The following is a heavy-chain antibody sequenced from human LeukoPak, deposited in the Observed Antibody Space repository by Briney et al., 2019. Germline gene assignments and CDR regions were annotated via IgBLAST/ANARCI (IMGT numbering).Heavy chain of an antibody. CDR3: AKGIVGATRNLDS. J-gene: IGHJ4*02. Sequence: GGSLRLSCAASGFTFSTYAMSWVRQAPGKGLEWVSTPTDSGVYTYYADSVKGRFTISRDNSENTLYLQMNGLRAGDTAVYYCAKGIVGATRNLDSWGQGTLVTVSS. CDR2: PTDSGVYT. V-gene: IGHV3-23*01. CDR1: GFTFSTYA. D-gene: IGHD1-26*01.